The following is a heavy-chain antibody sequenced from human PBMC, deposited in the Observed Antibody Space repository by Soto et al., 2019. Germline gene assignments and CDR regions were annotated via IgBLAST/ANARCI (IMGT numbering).Heavy chain of an antibody. V-gene: IGHV3-23*01. CDR2: ISGDGTRT. J-gene: IGHJ5*02. CDR1: GFNFYNYA. Sequence: GSLGLSCAASGFNFYNYAMTWVRQAPGKGLEWVSGISGDGTRTYYGDSVKGRFTISRDNSKNTVFLQMNSLRAEDTALYYCVKDLRPNRGWFGPWGQGTRVTVSS. CDR3: VKDLRPNRGWFGP. D-gene: IGHD3-3*01.